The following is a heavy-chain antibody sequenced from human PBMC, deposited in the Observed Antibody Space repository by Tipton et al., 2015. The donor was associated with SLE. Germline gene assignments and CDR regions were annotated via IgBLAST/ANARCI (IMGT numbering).Heavy chain of an antibody. CDR3: ARGARGNRYGSDEDFDY. CDR2: IYYSGDT. Sequence: GLVKPSETLSLTCSVSGGSMTGSYWSWVRQPPGRGLEWIGSIYYSGDTHYNPSLNSRVTMSADTSKNQFSLRLSSVTTADTAVYYCARGARGNRYGSDEDFDYWGQGTLVTVSS. CDR1: GGSMTGSY. V-gene: IGHV4-59*01. D-gene: IGHD5-18*01. J-gene: IGHJ4*02.